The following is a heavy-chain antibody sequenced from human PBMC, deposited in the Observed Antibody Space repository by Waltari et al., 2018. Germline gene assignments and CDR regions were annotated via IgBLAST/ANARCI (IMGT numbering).Heavy chain of an antibody. CDR3: ARGGSSGYGDAFDI. V-gene: IGHV4-59*01. J-gene: IGHJ3*02. CDR2: IYYSGST. Sequence: SWIRQPPGKGLEWIGYIYYSGSTNYNPSLKSRVTISVDTSKNQFSLKLSSVTAADTAVYYCARGGSSGYGDAFDIWGQGTMVTVSS. D-gene: IGHD3-22*01.